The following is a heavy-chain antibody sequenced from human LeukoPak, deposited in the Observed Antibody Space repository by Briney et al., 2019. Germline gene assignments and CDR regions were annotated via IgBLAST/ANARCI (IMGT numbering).Heavy chain of an antibody. CDR1: GFTFSSYA. CDR3: ARGAVAGTPDTQPFDY. Sequence: GGSLRLSCAAPGFTFSSYAMHWVRQAPGKGLEYVSAISSNGGSTYYANSVKGRFTISRDNSKNTLYLQMGSLRAEDMAVYYCARGAVAGTPDTQPFDYWGQGTLVTVSS. CDR2: ISSNGGST. V-gene: IGHV3-64*01. J-gene: IGHJ4*02. D-gene: IGHD6-19*01.